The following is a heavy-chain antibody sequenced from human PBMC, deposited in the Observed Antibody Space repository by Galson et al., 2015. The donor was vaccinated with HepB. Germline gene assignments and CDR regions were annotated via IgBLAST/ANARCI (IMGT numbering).Heavy chain of an antibody. J-gene: IGHJ3*02. D-gene: IGHD6-19*01. CDR2: ISAYNGNT. V-gene: IGHV1-18*04. CDR3: ARDKDSSGPDAFDI. Sequence: SVKVSCKASGYTFTSYGISWVRQAPGQGLEWMGWISAYNGNTNYAQRLQGRVTMTTDTSTSTAYMELRSLRSDDTAVYYCARDKDSSGPDAFDIWGQGTMVTVSS. CDR1: GYTFTSYG.